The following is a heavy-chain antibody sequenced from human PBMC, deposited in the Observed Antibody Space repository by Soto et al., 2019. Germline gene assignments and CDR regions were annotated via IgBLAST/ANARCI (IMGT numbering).Heavy chain of an antibody. V-gene: IGHV1-2*04. J-gene: IGHJ6*02. Sequence: QVQLVQSGAEVKKPGASVKVSCKASGYTFTGYYMHWVRQAPGQGLEWMGWINPNSGGTNYAQKFQGWVTMTRDTSIHTACMERSRLRSDDTAVYYCARGPFDSNYYSYYGMDVWGQGTTVTVSS. CDR3: ARGPFDSNYYSYYGMDV. CDR2: INPNSGGT. D-gene: IGHD6-13*01. CDR1: GYTFTGYY.